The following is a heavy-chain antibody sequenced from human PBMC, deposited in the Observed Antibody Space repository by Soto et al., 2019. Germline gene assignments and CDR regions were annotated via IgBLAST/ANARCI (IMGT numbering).Heavy chain of an antibody. D-gene: IGHD3-3*01. CDR3: ARGPPFWSGYRPIDP. Sequence: ASVKVSCKASGYTFTSYDINWGRQATGQRLEWMGWMNPNSGNTGYAQKFQGRVTMTRNTSLSTAYMELSSLRSEDTAVYYCARGPPFWSGYRPIDPWGQGTLVTVSS. CDR1: GYTFTSYD. V-gene: IGHV1-8*01. J-gene: IGHJ5*02. CDR2: MNPNSGNT.